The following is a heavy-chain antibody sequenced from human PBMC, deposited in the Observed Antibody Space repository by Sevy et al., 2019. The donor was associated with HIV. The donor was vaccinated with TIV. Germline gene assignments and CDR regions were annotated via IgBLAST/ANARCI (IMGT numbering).Heavy chain of an antibody. D-gene: IGHD3-9*01. CDR1: GYTFTSYG. CDR2: ISAYNGNT. Sequence: ASVKVSCKASGYTFTSYGISWVRQAPGQGLEWMGWISAYNGNTNYAQTLQGRVTMTTDTSTSTAYMELRSLRSDDTAVYYCARRGGDYDILTGYYYYYYMDVWGKGTTVTVFS. V-gene: IGHV1-18*04. J-gene: IGHJ6*03. CDR3: ARRGGDYDILTGYYYYYYMDV.